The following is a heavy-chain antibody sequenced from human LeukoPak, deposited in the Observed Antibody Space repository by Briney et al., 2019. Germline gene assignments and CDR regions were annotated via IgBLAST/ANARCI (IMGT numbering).Heavy chain of an antibody. J-gene: IGHJ4*02. Sequence: PGGSLRLSCAASGFSFSDYWMTWVRQAPGKGLEWVANIKHDGSEKFYVDSLKGRFTISRDNAKNSLYLQMNSLRAEDTAVYYCARDALYSSGQTFDYWGQGTLVTVSS. V-gene: IGHV3-7*01. CDR3: ARDALYSSGQTFDY. D-gene: IGHD6-19*01. CDR2: IKHDGSEK. CDR1: GFSFSDYW.